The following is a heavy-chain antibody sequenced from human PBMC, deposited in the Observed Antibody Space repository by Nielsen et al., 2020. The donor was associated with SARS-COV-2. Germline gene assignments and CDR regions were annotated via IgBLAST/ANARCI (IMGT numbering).Heavy chain of an antibody. J-gene: IGHJ4*02. V-gene: IGHV3-33*01. Sequence: GESLKISCAASGFTFSSYGMHWVRQAPGKGLEWVAVIWYDGSNKYYADSVKGRFTISRDNAKNSLYLQMNSLRVEDTAVYYCEGGGYWGQGTLVTVSS. CDR2: IWYDGSNK. CDR1: GFTFSSYG. CDR3: EGGGY.